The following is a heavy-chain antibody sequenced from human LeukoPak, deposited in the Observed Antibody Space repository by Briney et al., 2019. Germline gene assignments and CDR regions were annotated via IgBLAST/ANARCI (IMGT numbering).Heavy chain of an antibody. CDR1: GGTFSSYA. CDR2: IIPIFGTA. V-gene: IGHV1-69*13. J-gene: IGHJ2*01. D-gene: IGHD3-22*01. CDR3: ARDYRPYDGSGYQMRHTGLSL. Sequence: ASVKVSCKASGGTFSSYAISWVRQALGQGLEWMGGIIPIFGTANYAQKFQGRVTITADESTSTAYMELSSLRSEDTAVYYCARDYRPYDGSGYQMRHTGLSLWGRGALVTVSS.